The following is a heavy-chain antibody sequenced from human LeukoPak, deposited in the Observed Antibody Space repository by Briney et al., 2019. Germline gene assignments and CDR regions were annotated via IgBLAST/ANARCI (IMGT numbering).Heavy chain of an antibody. V-gene: IGHV6-1*01. D-gene: IGHD1-26*01. Sequence: SQTLSLTCAISGDSVSSNSATWNWIRQFPSRGLEWLGRTYYRSEWFSDYAVSVKSRTTVNPDTSKNQLSLQLNSVTPEDTAVYYCAIGSGSYYAFDIWGQGTMVTVSS. J-gene: IGHJ3*02. CDR3: AIGSGSYYAFDI. CDR1: GDSVSSNSAT. CDR2: TYYRSEWFS.